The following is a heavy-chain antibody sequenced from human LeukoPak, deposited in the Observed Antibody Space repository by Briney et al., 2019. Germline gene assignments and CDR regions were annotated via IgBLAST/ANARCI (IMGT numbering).Heavy chain of an antibody. CDR3: ARDQGGHYDSSGYYPPPGY. J-gene: IGHJ4*02. Sequence: ASVKVSCKASGYTFTSYGISWVRQAPGQGLEWMGWISAYNGNTNYAQKLQGRVTTTTDTSTSTAYMELRSLRSDDTAVYYCARDQGGHYDSSGYYPPPGYWGQGTLVTVSS. V-gene: IGHV1-18*01. D-gene: IGHD3-22*01. CDR1: GYTFTSYG. CDR2: ISAYNGNT.